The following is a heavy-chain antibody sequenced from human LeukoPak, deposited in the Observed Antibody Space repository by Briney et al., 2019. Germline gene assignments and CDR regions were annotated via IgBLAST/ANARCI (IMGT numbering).Heavy chain of an antibody. Sequence: PSETLSLTCTVSGGSISSSSYYRGWIRQPPGKGLEWIGSIYYSGSTYYNPSLKSRVTISVDTSKNQFSLKLSSVTAADTAVYYCARQGLLWFGELDSVEYWGQGTLVTVSS. CDR1: GGSISSSSYY. D-gene: IGHD3-10*01. V-gene: IGHV4-39*01. CDR3: ARQGLLWFGELDSVEY. J-gene: IGHJ4*02. CDR2: IYYSGST.